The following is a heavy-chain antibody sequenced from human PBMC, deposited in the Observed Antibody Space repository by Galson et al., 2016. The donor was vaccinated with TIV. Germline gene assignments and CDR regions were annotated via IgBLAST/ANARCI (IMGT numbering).Heavy chain of an antibody. CDR3: ARRTLAVGTDANWFDP. CDR1: GSSFSNYW. D-gene: IGHD6-13*01. V-gene: IGHV5-10-1*01. CDR2: IHPSDSYT. J-gene: IGHJ5*02. Sequence: QSGAEVKKPGESLKISCKGSGSSFSNYWIAWLRQMPGKGLEWMGMIHPSDSYTNYSLSFQGHVTISVDKSISTAYLQWSSLNASDSGMYYCARRTLAVGTDANWFDPWGQGTLVTVSS.